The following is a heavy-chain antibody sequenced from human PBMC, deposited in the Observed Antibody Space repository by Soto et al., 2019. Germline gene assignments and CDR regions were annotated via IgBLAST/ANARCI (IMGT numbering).Heavy chain of an antibody. CDR1: GITFRKYW. V-gene: IGHV3-74*01. CDR2: ISSDGTTT. D-gene: IGHD2-8*01. J-gene: IGHJ4*02. CDR3: AIQDCTNDVCLEAAVTVGGALEY. Sequence: EVQLVESGGGLVQTGKALRLSCAASGITFRKYWMHWLRQAPGKGPVWVSYISSDGTTTDYADSVKGRFTISRDNAKNTLYLQMDSLRVEDTAVYYCAIQDCTNDVCLEAAVTVGGALEYWGQGAQVTVSS.